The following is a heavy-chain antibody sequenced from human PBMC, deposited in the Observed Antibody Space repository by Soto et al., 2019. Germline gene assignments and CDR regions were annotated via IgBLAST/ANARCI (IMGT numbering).Heavy chain of an antibody. J-gene: IGHJ4*02. CDR1: GFTFDDYA. CDR3: AKDASSDYYDSSGKDY. CDR2: ISWNSGSI. D-gene: IGHD3-22*01. V-gene: IGHV3-9*01. Sequence: GGSLRLSCAASGFTFDDYAMHWVRQAPGKGLEWVSGISWNSGSIGYADSVKGRFTISRDNAKNSLYLQMNSLRAEDTALYYCAKDASSDYYDSSGKDYWGQGTMGTVSS.